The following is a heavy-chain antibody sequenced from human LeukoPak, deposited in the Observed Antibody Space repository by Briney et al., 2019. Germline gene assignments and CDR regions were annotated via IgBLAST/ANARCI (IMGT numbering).Heavy chain of an antibody. CDR3: ARVQRVTMVRGVTAPLYY. D-gene: IGHD3-10*01. Sequence: ASEKVSRQASVYTFTSYYMHWVRQAPGQGLEWMGIINPSGGSTSYAQKFQGRVTMTRDTSTSTVYMELSSLRSEDTAVYYCARVQRVTMVRGVTAPLYYWGQGTLVTVSS. CDR2: INPSGGST. V-gene: IGHV1-46*01. CDR1: VYTFTSYY. J-gene: IGHJ4*02.